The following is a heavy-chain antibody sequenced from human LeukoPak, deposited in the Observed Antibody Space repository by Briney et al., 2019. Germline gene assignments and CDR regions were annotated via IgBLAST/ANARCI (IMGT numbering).Heavy chain of an antibody. D-gene: IGHD3-10*01. CDR1: GYTFTSYG. Sequence: GASVKVSCKASGYTFTSYGISWVRQAPGQGLEWMGWISAYNGNTNYAQKLQGRVTMTTDTSTSTAYMELRSLRSDDTAVYYCARQGTFGFGELPIDYWGQGTLVTVSS. CDR3: ARQGTFGFGELPIDY. CDR2: ISAYNGNT. J-gene: IGHJ4*02. V-gene: IGHV1-18*01.